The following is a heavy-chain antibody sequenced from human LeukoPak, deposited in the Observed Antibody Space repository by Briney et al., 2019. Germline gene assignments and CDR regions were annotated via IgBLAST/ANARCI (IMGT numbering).Heavy chain of an antibody. CDR2: ISGSGGST. CDR3: AKDGLPERIFDWFDP. D-gene: IGHD3-3*02. CDR1: GFTFSSYA. V-gene: IGHV3-23*01. Sequence: GGSLRLSCAASGFTFSSYAMSWVRQAPGKGLEWGSAISGSGGSTYYADSVKGRFTISRDNSKNTLYLQMNSLRAEDTAVYYCAKDGLPERIFDWFDPWGQGTLVTVSS. J-gene: IGHJ5*02.